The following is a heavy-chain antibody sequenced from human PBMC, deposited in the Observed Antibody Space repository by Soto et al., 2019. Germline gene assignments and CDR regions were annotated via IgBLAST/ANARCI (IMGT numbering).Heavy chain of an antibody. CDR3: ARDSPYGGYSEGF. D-gene: IGHD2-21*02. Sequence: PSETLSLTCAVYGGSFSGYYWSWIRQPPGKGLEWIGEINHSGSTNYNPSLKSRVTISVDTSKNQFSLKLSSVTAADTAVYYCARDSPYGGYSEGFWGQGTLVTVSS. V-gene: IGHV4-34*01. J-gene: IGHJ4*02. CDR1: GGSFSGYY. CDR2: INHSGST.